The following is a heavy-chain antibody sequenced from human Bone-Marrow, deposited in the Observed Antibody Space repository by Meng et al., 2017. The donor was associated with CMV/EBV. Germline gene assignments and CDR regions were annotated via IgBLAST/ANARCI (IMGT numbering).Heavy chain of an antibody. CDR2: IYRSGST. D-gene: IGHD3-10*01. CDR3: AKDRGVTHFDY. Sequence: GGSLRLSCAASGFAVSNNYMSWVRQAPGKGLRWVSVIYRSGSTYYADSVKGRFTISRDNSKNTLYLQMNSLRAEDTAVYYCAKDRGVTHFDYWGQGTLVTVSS. CDR1: GFAVSNNY. V-gene: IGHV3-66*03. J-gene: IGHJ4*02.